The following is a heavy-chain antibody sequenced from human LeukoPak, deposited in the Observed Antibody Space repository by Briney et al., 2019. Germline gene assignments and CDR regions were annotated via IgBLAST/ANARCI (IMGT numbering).Heavy chain of an antibody. CDR3: ARYDVWGSYRAFDY. D-gene: IGHD3-16*02. CDR1: GYSISSDYY. CDR2: VYHSGST. V-gene: IGHV4-38-2*02. J-gene: IGHJ4*02. Sequence: SETLSLTCSVSGYSISSDYYWGWIRQPPGKGLEWIGTVYHSGSTYYNPSLKSRVTISVDTSKNQFSLRLSSVTAADTAVYYCARYDVWGSYRAFDYWGQGTLVTVSS.